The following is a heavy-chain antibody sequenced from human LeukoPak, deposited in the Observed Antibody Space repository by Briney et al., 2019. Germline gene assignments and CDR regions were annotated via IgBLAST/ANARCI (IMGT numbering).Heavy chain of an antibody. CDR3: AKTLYSTSSGGADY. V-gene: IGHV3-23*01. Sequence: GGSLGLSCAASGFTFSSYAMSWVRRAPGKGLEWVSAISGSGGTTHYADSVKDRFIISRDNSKNTLYLQMSSLRAEDTAVYYCAKTLYSTSSGGADYWGQGTLVTVSS. CDR1: GFTFSSYA. D-gene: IGHD6-6*01. CDR2: ISGSGGTT. J-gene: IGHJ4*02.